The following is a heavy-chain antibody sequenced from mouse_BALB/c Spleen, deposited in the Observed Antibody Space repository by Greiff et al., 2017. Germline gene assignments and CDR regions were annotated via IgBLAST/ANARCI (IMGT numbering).Heavy chain of an antibody. D-gene: IGHD1-1*01. CDR2: IDPYNGGT. CDR3: ASRLSSYGYWYFDV. CDR1: GYAFTSYN. J-gene: IGHJ1*01. V-gene: IGHV1S135*01. Sequence: EVQLQQSGPELVKPGASVKVSCKASGYAFTSYNMYWVKQSHGKSLEWIGYIDPYNGGTSYNQKFKGKATLTVDKSSSTAYMHLNSLTSEDSAVYYCASRLSSYGYWYFDVWGAGTTVTVSS.